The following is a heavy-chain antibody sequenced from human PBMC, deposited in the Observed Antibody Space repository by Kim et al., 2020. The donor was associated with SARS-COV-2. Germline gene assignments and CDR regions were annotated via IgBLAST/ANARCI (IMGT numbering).Heavy chain of an antibody. D-gene: IGHD2-2*01. CDR2: IGGSGVST. V-gene: IGHV3-23*01. CDR1: GFTFSSFA. CDR3: ARKVAYQFDN. Sequence: GGSLRLSCAASGFTFSSFAMNWVRQAPGKGLEWVSVIGGSGVSTYYADSVKGRFTISRDNSKNTLFMQMDSLRAEDTAIYYCARKVAYQFDNWGQGTLVTVSS. J-gene: IGHJ4*02.